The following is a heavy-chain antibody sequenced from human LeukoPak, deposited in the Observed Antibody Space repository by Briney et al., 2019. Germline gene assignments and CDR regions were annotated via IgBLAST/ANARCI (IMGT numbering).Heavy chain of an antibody. J-gene: IGHJ4*02. CDR3: VRGNDYGGPHY. V-gene: IGHV3-74*01. D-gene: IGHD4-23*01. CDR2: IDRDGSRI. Sequence: GGSLRLSCAASGFPFNAYWMHWVRQAPGKGLVWVSRIDRDGSRINYADSVKGRFTISRDNGKNTLFLQMNSLRAEDAAVYYCVRGNDYGGPHYWGQGTLVTVSS. CDR1: GFPFNAYW.